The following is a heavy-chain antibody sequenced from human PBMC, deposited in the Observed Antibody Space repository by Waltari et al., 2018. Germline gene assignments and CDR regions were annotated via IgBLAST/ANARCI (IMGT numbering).Heavy chain of an antibody. CDR1: GSIFTSYA. V-gene: IGHV7-4-1*02. Sequence: QVQLVQSGSELKKPGASVKISCKASGSIFTSYAINWWRQAPGQGLELMGWIITRTGNPTYAQGFTGRFVFSLDTSVSTAYLEINNLKAEDTAVYYCTREVVPAATIVVNWFDPWGQGTLVTVSS. CDR3: TREVVPAATIVVNWFDP. J-gene: IGHJ5*02. CDR2: IITRTGNP. D-gene: IGHD2-2*01.